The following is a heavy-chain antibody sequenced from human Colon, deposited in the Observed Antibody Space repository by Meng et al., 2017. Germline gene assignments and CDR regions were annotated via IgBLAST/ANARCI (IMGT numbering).Heavy chain of an antibody. J-gene: IGHJ4*02. CDR2: MNPNTGDT. CDR1: GYTFTRLH. V-gene: IGHV1-8*01. D-gene: IGHD6-13*01. CDR3: ARGVDAGTDF. Sequence: ASVNVPRKASGYTFTRLHINWMRQATGQGLEWMGWMNPNTGDTDYAQKFQGRGSMTRDTSINTAYMELSSLTSEDTAVYYCARGVDAGTDFWGQGTLVTVSS.